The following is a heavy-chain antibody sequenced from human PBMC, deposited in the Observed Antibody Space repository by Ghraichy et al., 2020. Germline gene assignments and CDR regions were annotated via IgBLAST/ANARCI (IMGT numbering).Heavy chain of an antibody. Sequence: LNISCAASGFTFSSYEMNWVRQAPGKGLEWVSYISSSGSTIYYADSVKGRFTISRDNAKNSLYLQMNSLRAEDTAVYYCARDLRYSYGYYGMDVWGQGTTVTVSS. J-gene: IGHJ6*02. V-gene: IGHV3-48*03. CDR3: ARDLRYSYGYYGMDV. CDR1: GFTFSSYE. D-gene: IGHD5-18*01. CDR2: ISSSGSTI.